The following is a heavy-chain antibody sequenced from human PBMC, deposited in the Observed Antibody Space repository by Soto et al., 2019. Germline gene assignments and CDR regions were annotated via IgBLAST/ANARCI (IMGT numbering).Heavy chain of an antibody. CDR1: GFTFSGYP. J-gene: IGHJ4*02. CDR2: ISYDGRNQ. D-gene: IGHD3-3*01. Sequence: QVQLVESGGGVVQPGRSLRLSCAASGFTFSGYPMHWVRQPPGKGLEWVAFISYDGRNQKYSESVKGRFTISRDNSKNTLYLQMSSLRTEDTAVYYCAIPGYYFCDNSYVDYFDSWGQGTLVTVSS. V-gene: IGHV3-30*04. CDR3: AIPGYYFCDNSYVDYFDS.